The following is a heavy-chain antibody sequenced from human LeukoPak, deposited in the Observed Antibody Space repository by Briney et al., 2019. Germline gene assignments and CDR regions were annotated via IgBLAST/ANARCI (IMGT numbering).Heavy chain of an antibody. CDR3: AKAPNSYGSGSYYTPFYYYGMDV. D-gene: IGHD3-10*01. CDR2: IRYDGDNK. J-gene: IGHJ6*02. Sequence: RGGSLRLSCAASGLTFSSYGMHWVRPAPGRGLEWVAFIRYDGDNKYYADSVKGRFTISRDNSKNTLYLQMNSLRAKDTAVYYCAKAPNSYGSGSYYTPFYYYGMDVWGQGTTVTVSS. CDR1: GLTFSSYG. V-gene: IGHV3-30*02.